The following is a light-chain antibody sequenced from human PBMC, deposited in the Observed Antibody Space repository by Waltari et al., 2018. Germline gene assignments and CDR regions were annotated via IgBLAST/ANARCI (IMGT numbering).Light chain of an antibody. Sequence: SALTQPASVSGSPGQSITISCTGTSSDVGGYNYVSWYQQHPGKVPKLMIYEVTSRPSGVSDRFSGSKSGNTASLTISGLQAEDEADYYCSSYRSSTTLKYVFGTGTKVTVL. J-gene: IGLJ1*01. V-gene: IGLV2-14*01. CDR2: EVT. CDR3: SSYRSSTTLKYV. CDR1: SSDVGGYNY.